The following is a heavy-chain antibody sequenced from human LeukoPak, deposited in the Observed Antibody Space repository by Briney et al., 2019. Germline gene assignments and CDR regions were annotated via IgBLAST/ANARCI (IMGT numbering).Heavy chain of an antibody. CDR2: IYYSGST. CDR1: GGSVSSGSYY. J-gene: IGHJ4*02. D-gene: IGHD3-10*01. Sequence: PSETLSLTCTVSGGSVSSGSYYWSWIRQPPGKGLEWIGYIYYSGSTNYNPSLKSRVTISVDTSKNQFSLKLSSVTAADTAVYYCARERKWWPSLWFGESTNYYYFDYWGQGTLVTVSS. V-gene: IGHV4-61*01. CDR3: ARERKWWPSLWFGESTNYYYFDY.